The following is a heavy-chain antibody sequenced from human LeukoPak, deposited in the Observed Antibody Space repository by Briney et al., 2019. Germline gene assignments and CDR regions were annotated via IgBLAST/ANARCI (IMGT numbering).Heavy chain of an antibody. V-gene: IGHV4-39*01. CDR3: ARGPRYYDILTGYSNWFDP. CDR1: GGSISSSSYY. CDR2: IYYSGST. Sequence: PSETLSLTCTVSGGSISSSSYYWGWIRQPPGKGLEWIGSIYYSGSTYYNPSLKSRVTISVDTSKNQFFLKLSSVTAADTAVYYCARGPRYYDILTGYSNWFDPWGQGTLVTVSS. D-gene: IGHD3-9*01. J-gene: IGHJ5*02.